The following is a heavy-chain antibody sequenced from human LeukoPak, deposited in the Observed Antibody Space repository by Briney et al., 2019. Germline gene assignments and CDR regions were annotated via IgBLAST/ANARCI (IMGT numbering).Heavy chain of an antibody. CDR3: AKGLNWFDP. V-gene: IGHV3-30*18. J-gene: IGHJ5*02. CDR2: ISYDAKSN. Sequence: GGSLRLSCATSGFTFSSYGMHWVRQVPGKGLEWVAVISYDAKSNYHVDSVKGRFTISRDNSKNTLYLQMSSLRAEDTAVYYCAKGLNWFDPWGQGTLVTVSS. CDR1: GFTFSSYG. D-gene: IGHD4-11*01.